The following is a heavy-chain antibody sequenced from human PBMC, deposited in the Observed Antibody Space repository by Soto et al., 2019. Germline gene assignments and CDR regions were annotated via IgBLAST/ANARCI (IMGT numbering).Heavy chain of an antibody. D-gene: IGHD3-3*01. J-gene: IGHJ4*02. V-gene: IGHV1-24*01. CDR3: ATVIIWSGYYPLNFGY. CDR1: GYTLTELS. Sequence: ASVKVSCKVSGYTLTELSMHWVRQAPGKGLEWMGGFDPEDGETIYAQKFQGRVTMTEDTSTDTAYMELSSLRSEDTAVYYCATVIIWSGYYPLNFGYWGQGTLVTVSS. CDR2: FDPEDGET.